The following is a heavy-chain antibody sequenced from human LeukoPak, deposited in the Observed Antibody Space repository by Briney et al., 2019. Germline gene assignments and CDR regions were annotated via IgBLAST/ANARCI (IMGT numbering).Heavy chain of an antibody. D-gene: IGHD2-8*02. CDR3: TKAPLRSCSGAFCYPFDY. V-gene: IGHV3-23*01. J-gene: IGHJ4*02. Sequence: GGSLRLSCEASRFTFNNYAMSWVRQTPGKGLEWVAATVGGRPDTYHADSVKGRFTVSRDDSRSTLFLQMNSLRVEDTAVYYCTKAPLRSCSGAFCYPFDYWGQGTLVTVSS. CDR1: RFTFNNYA. CDR2: TVGGRPDT.